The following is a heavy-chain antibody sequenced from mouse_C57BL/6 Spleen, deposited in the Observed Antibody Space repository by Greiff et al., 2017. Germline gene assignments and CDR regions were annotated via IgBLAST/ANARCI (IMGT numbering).Heavy chain of an antibody. CDR2: IWGGGST. Sequence: VKLVESGPGLVAPSQRLSITCNVSGFSLTSYGVDWVSQPPGKGLEWLGVIWGGGSTNYNSALMSRLSISKDNSKSQVYLKMNSRQTDDTAMYYFAKQDGYYYAMDYWGQGTSVTVSS. D-gene: IGHD2-3*01. J-gene: IGHJ4*01. CDR3: AKQDGYYYAMDY. V-gene: IGHV2-9*01. CDR1: GFSLTSYG.